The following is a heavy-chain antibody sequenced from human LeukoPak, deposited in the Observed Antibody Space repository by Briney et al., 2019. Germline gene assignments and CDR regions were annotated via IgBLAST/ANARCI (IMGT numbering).Heavy chain of an antibody. CDR2: ISTDGYTT. Sequence: GGSLRLSCAASGLAFSAYKMHWVRQAPRKGLVWVSRISTDGYTTDYADFVQGRFTASRDNTKNTWSLGMNSLRAEDTAVYYCVVGGSPGYWGQGTLVTVSS. CDR1: GLAFSAYK. CDR3: VVGGSPGY. D-gene: IGHD2-15*01. V-gene: IGHV3-74*01. J-gene: IGHJ4*02.